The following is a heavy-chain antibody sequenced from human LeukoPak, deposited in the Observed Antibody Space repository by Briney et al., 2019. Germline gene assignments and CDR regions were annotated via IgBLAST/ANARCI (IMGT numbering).Heavy chain of an antibody. CDR1: GGSISSGSYY. CDR2: IYTSGST. V-gene: IGHV4-61*02. Sequence: PSQTLSLTCTISGGSISSGSYYWSWIRQPAGKGLEWIGRIYTSGSTNYNPSLKRRVTISVDTSKNQFSLKLSSVTAADTAVYYCARDRSGGSWDAFDIWGQGTMVTVSS. J-gene: IGHJ3*02. CDR3: ARDRSGGSWDAFDI. D-gene: IGHD2-15*01.